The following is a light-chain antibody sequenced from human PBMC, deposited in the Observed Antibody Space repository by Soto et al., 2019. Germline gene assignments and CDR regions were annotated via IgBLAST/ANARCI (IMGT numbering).Light chain of an antibody. J-gene: IGKJ3*01. CDR3: QQYYSFPFT. V-gene: IGKV1D-8*01. CDR2: SAS. CDR1: QDIKNY. Sequence: VISMTQSPSLLSASTGDRVTISCRMSQDIKNYLAWYQQRPGKAPALLIYSASTLQNGVPSRFSGSWSGTDFTLTISRLQSEDFATDYCQQYYSFPFTFGPGTKVDV.